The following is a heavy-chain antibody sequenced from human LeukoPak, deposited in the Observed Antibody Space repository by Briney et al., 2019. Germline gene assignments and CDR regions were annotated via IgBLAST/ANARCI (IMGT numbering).Heavy chain of an antibody. D-gene: IGHD1-26*01. Sequence: ASVKVSCKASGYTFTSHCVHWVRQAPGQGLEWMGIINPSGGSTSYAQKFQGRVTMTRDTSTSTVYMELSSLRSEDAAVYYCARDSSSGSNDYWGQGTLVTVSS. J-gene: IGHJ4*02. CDR1: GYTFTSHC. CDR2: INPSGGST. CDR3: ARDSSSGSNDY. V-gene: IGHV1-46*01.